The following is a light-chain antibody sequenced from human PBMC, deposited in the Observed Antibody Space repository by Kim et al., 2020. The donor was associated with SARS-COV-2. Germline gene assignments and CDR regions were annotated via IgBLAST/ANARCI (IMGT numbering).Light chain of an antibody. CDR1: QSVSRNN. CDR3: HQYVNFPRT. V-gene: IGKV3-20*01. J-gene: IGKJ3*01. CDR2: GAS. Sequence: SPGERATLSCRARQSVSRNNLAWYQQKAGQAPRLLNCGASNRATGIADRCSGRGAGKDFTLTSSRLEPEDFAVYYCHQYVNFPRTFGPGTKVDIK.